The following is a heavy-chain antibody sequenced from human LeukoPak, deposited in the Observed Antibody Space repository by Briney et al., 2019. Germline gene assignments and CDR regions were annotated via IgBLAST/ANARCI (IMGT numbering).Heavy chain of an antibody. D-gene: IGHD3-10*01. V-gene: IGHV3-23*01. CDR2: ISGSGGST. Sequence: PGGSLRLSCAASGFTFSSYAMSWVRQAPGKGLEWVSAISGSGGSTYYADSVEGRFTISRDNSKNPLYLQMNSLRAEDTAVYYCAKDKNILWFGATDYWGQGTLVTVSS. J-gene: IGHJ4*02. CDR1: GFTFSSYA. CDR3: AKDKNILWFGATDY.